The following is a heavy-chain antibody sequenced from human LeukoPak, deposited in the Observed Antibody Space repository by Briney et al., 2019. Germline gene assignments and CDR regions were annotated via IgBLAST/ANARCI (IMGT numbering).Heavy chain of an antibody. CDR3: ARRDSSGYSIDY. J-gene: IGHJ4*02. CDR1: GYSFTSYW. Sequence: GESLKISCKGSGYSFTSYWIGWVRQMPGKGLGWMGIIYPGDSDTRYSPFFQGQVTISADKSISTAYLQWSSLKASDTDMYHCARRDSSGYSIDYWGQGTLVTVSS. D-gene: IGHD3-22*01. V-gene: IGHV5-51*01. CDR2: IYPGDSDT.